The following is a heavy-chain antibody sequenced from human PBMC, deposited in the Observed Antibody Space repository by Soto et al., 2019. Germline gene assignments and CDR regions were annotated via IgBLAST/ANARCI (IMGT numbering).Heavy chain of an antibody. J-gene: IGHJ5*02. V-gene: IGHV4-30-2*01. CDR3: FDP. Sequence: PSETLSLTCAVSGGSISSGGYSWSWIRQPPGKGLEWIGYIYHSGSTYYNPSLKKTAHLQMNFLRPEDSAIYYCAKPSSSLEWPPFDPWGQGTLVTVSS. CDR1: GGSISSGGYS. CDR2: IYHSGST. D-gene: IGHD3-3*01.